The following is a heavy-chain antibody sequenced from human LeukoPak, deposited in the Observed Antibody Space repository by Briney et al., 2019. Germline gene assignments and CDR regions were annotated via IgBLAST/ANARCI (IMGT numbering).Heavy chain of an antibody. Sequence: ASGKVSCKVSGYTLTELSMHWVRQAPGKGLEWMGGFEPEDGEAIYAQKFQGRVTMTEDTSSDTAYMELSSLRSEDTAVYYCATTILAELSFYQVFDYWGQGTLVTVSS. CDR3: ATTILAELSFYQVFDY. CDR1: GYTLTELS. J-gene: IGHJ4*02. CDR2: FEPEDGEA. D-gene: IGHD3-16*02. V-gene: IGHV1-24*01.